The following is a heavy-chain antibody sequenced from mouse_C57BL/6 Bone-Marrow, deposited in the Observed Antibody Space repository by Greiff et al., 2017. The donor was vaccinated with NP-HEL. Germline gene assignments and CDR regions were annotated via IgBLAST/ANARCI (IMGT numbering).Heavy chain of an antibody. CDR1: GYAFTNYL. D-gene: IGHD1-1*01. V-gene: IGHV1-54*01. Sequence: VQLQQSGAELVRPGTSVKVSCKASGYAFTNYLIEWVKQRPGQGLEWIGVINPGSGGTNYNEKFKGKATLTADKSSSTAYMQLSSLTSEDSAVYFCARGDYGSSYWFAYWGQGTLVTVSA. CDR2: INPGSGGT. J-gene: IGHJ3*01. CDR3: ARGDYGSSYWFAY.